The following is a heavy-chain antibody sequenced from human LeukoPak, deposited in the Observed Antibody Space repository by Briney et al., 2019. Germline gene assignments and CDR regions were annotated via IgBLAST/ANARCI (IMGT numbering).Heavy chain of an antibody. V-gene: IGHV1-69*05. J-gene: IGHJ5*02. D-gene: IGHD3-10*01. CDR2: IIPIFGTA. CDR3: ARSLWFGELPMNWFDP. Sequence: RASVKVSCKASGGTFSSYAISWVRQAPGQGLEWMGGIIPIFGTANYAQKFQGRVTITTDESTSTAYVELSSLRSEDTAVYYCARSLWFGELPMNWFDPWGQGTLVTVSS. CDR1: GGTFSSYA.